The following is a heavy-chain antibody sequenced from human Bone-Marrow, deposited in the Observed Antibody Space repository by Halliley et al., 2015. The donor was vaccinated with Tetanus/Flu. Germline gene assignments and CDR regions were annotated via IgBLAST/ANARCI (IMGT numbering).Heavy chain of an antibody. CDR1: GFRFQDYA. CDR2: ISWNSVTT. V-gene: IGHV3-43D*04. D-gene: IGHD6-19*01. CDR3: AKDKDCSGPSCYHYSYVMDV. J-gene: IGHJ6*02. Sequence: SLRLSCEASGFRFQDYAMHWVRQAPGKGLEWVSLISWNSVTTYYADSVEGRFTISRDNSKNTLYLEMNSLRGEDTALYYCAKDKDCSGPSCYHYSYVMDVWGQGTTVTVSS.